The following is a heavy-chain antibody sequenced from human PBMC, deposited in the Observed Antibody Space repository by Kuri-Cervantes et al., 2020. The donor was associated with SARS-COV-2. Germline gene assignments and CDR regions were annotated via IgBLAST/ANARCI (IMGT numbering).Heavy chain of an antibody. CDR1: GGSFSGYY. CDR2: INHSGST. CDR3: ARYPTGSSGWYSSDAFDI. V-gene: IGHV4-34*01. J-gene: IGHJ3*02. Sequence: GSLRLSCAVYGGSFSGYYWSWIRQPPGKGLEWIGEINHSGSTNYNQSLKSRVTISVDTYKNQFSLKLSSVTAADTAVYYCARYPTGSSGWYSSDAFDIWGQGTMVTVSS. D-gene: IGHD6-19*01.